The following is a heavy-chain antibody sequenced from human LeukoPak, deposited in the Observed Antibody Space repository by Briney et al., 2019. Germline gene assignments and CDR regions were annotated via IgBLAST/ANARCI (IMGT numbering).Heavy chain of an antibody. CDR1: GFTFSSYG. D-gene: IGHD1-26*01. CDR2: ISYEGSTS. Sequence: PGGSLRLSCAASGFTFSSYGMQWVRQAPGKGLEWVAVISYEGSTSYYADSVKGRFTISRDNSKNTLYLQMNGLRAEDTAVYCAKEGFGNYYSAYFDYWGQGTLLTVSS. J-gene: IGHJ4*02. CDR3: AKEGFGNYYSAYFDY. V-gene: IGHV3-30*18.